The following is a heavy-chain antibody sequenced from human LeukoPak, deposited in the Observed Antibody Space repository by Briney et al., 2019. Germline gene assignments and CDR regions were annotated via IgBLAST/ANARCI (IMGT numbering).Heavy chain of an antibody. V-gene: IGHV3-23*01. CDR1: GFTFSTYS. CDR3: AKVAPGYCSGGSCYPAGY. Sequence: GGSLRLSCAASGFTFSTYSMTWVRQAPGKGLEWVSSFTSRSRSIYYADSVKGRFTISRDNSKNTLYLQMNSLRAEDTAVYYCAKVAPGYCSGGSCYPAGYWGQGTLVTVSS. CDR2: FTSRSRSI. J-gene: IGHJ4*02. D-gene: IGHD2-15*01.